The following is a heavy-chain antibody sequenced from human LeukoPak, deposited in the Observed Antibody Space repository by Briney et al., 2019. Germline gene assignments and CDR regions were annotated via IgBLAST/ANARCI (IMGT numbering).Heavy chain of an antibody. J-gene: IGHJ4*02. V-gene: IGHV3-7*01. Sequence: GGSLTPSCAASGFTSSGYWMSWVRQVPGKGLEWVANMKQDGSEKYYVDSVKGRFTISRDNAENSLYLQMNSLRAEDTAVYYCARDKQVGASLFDSWGQGTLVTVSS. CDR1: GFTSSGYW. CDR2: MKQDGSEK. D-gene: IGHD1-26*01. CDR3: ARDKQVGASLFDS.